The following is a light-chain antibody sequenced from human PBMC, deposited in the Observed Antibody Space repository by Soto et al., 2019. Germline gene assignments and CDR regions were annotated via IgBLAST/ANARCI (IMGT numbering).Light chain of an antibody. J-gene: IGKJ1*01. CDR2: KAS. Sequence: DIQMTQSPSTLSASVGDRVTITCRASQSVDTCLAWYQQKPGKAPHLLIYKASSLETGVPSRFSGSGSVTELSLTISSLQPDDFATYYCQQFYRYPWTFDQGTKVEIK. CDR3: QQFYRYPWT. CDR1: QSVDTC. V-gene: IGKV1-5*03.